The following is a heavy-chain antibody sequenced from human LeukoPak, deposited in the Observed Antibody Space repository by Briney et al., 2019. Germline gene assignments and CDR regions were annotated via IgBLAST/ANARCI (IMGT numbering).Heavy chain of an antibody. CDR3: PRIAVTGEFDY. CDR1: GFTVSSNY. D-gene: IGHD6-19*01. Sequence: PGESLRLSCAASGFTVSSNYMSWVRQAPGKGLEWVANIKQDGSEKYYVDSVKGRFTISRDNAKNSLYLQMNSLRAEDTAVYYCPRIAVTGEFDYWGQGTLVTVSS. V-gene: IGHV3-7*01. J-gene: IGHJ4*02. CDR2: IKQDGSEK.